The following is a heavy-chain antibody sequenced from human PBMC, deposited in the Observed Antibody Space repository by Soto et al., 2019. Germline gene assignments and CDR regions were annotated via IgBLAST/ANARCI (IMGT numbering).Heavy chain of an antibody. V-gene: IGHV3-21*01. CDR2: ISSSSSYI. Sequence: EVQLVESGGGLVKPGGSLRLSCAASGFTFSSYSMNWVRQAPGKGLEWVSSISSSSSYIYYADSVKGRFTISRDNVKNSLYLQMNSLRAEDTAVYYCAIRSVAAAGRSSLSVRHAFDIWGQGTMVTVSS. CDR3: AIRSVAAAGRSSLSVRHAFDI. D-gene: IGHD6-13*01. CDR1: GFTFSSYS. J-gene: IGHJ3*02.